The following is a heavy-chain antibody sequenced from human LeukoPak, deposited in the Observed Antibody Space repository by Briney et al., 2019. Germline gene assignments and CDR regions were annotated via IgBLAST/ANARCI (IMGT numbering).Heavy chain of an antibody. D-gene: IGHD6-6*01. CDR3: ARVYSSSPGPWFDP. CDR1: GGSISSSSYY. V-gene: IGHV4-61*01. J-gene: IGHJ5*02. Sequence: SETLSLTCTVSGGSISSSSYYWSWIRQPPGKGLEWIGYIYYSGSTNYNPSLKSRVTISVDTSKNQFSLKLSSVTAADTAVYYCARVYSSSPGPWFDPWGQGTLVTVSS. CDR2: IYYSGST.